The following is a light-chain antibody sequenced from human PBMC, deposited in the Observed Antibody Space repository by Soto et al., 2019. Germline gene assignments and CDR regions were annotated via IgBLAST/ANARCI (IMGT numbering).Light chain of an antibody. V-gene: IGLV2-14*01. CDR3: SSYTSSSTL. J-gene: IGLJ1*01. Sequence: QSVLPQPASVSGSPGQSITISCIGTSSDVGGYNYVSWYQQHPGKAPKLMIYDVSNRPSGVSNRFSGSKSGNTASLTISGLQAEDEADYYCSSYTSSSTLFGTGTKVTVL. CDR2: DVS. CDR1: SSDVGGYNY.